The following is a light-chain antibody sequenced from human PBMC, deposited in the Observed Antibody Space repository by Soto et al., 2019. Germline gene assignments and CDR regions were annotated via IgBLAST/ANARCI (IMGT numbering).Light chain of an antibody. Sequence: EIVLTQSPGTLSLSPGERATLSCRASQSVSSSYLAWYQQKPGQAPRLLIYGASSRATGISDRFSGSGSGTDFTLTISRLEPEDFAVYYCQHYVSPPITSGQGTRLEI. CDR2: GAS. CDR1: QSVSSSY. CDR3: QHYVSPPIT. J-gene: IGKJ5*01. V-gene: IGKV3-20*01.